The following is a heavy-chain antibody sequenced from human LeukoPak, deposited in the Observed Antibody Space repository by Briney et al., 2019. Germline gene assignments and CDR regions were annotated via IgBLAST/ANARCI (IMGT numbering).Heavy chain of an antibody. CDR3: AKDGEWTFDI. J-gene: IGHJ3*02. D-gene: IGHD3-3*01. CDR1: GFTFSSYG. V-gene: IGHV3-30*02. Sequence: GGSLRLSCAASGFTFSSYGMHWVRQAPGKGLEWVAFIRYDGSNKYYADSVKGRFTISRDNSKNTLYLRMNSLRADDTAIYYCAKDGEWTFDIWGQGTMVTVSS. CDR2: IRYDGSNK.